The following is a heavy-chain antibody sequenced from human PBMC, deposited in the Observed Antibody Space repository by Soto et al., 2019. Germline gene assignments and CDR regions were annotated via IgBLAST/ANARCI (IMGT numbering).Heavy chain of an antibody. V-gene: IGHV4-34*01. CDR2: INHSGST. CDR3: ARGGGVQLWPHYYYYYGMDV. CDR1: GGSFSGYY. J-gene: IGHJ6*02. D-gene: IGHD5-18*01. Sequence: ASETLSLTCAVYGGSFSGYYWSWIRHPPGKGLEWIGEINHSGSTNYNPSLKSRVTISVDTSKNQFSLKLSSVTAADTAVYYCARGGGVQLWPHYYYYYGMDVWGQGTTVTVSS.